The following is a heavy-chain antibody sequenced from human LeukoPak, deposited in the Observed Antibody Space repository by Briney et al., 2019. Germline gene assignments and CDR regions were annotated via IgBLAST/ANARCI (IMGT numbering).Heavy chain of an antibody. J-gene: IGHJ4*02. V-gene: IGHV1-46*01. CDR1: GYTFTSYY. Sequence: ASVKVSCKASGYTFTSYYMHWGRQAPGQGLEWMGIINPSGGSASYAQKFQGRVTMTRDTSTSTVYMELSSLRSEDTAVYSCARAGWELRYFDYWGQGTLVTVSS. CDR2: INPSGGSA. D-gene: IGHD1-26*01. CDR3: ARAGWELRYFDY.